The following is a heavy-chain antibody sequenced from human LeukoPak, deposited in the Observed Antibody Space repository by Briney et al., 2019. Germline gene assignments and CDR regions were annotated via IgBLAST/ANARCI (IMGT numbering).Heavy chain of an antibody. CDR2: MYHSGST. V-gene: IGHV4-38-2*02. D-gene: IGHD6-13*01. CDR3: ARGRGQQLGNFDY. J-gene: IGHJ4*02. Sequence: SETLSLTCTVSGYSLSSGYYWGWIRQPPGKGLEWIESMYHSGSTYYNPSLKSRVTMSVDTSKNQFSLKLSSVTAADTAVYYCARGRGQQLGNFDYWGQGTLVTVSS. CDR1: GYSLSSGYY.